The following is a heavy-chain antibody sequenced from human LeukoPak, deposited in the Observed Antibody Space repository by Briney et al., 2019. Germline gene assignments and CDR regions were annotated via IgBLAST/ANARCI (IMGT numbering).Heavy chain of an antibody. CDR1: GFTFSSYA. J-gene: IGHJ6*03. D-gene: IGHD6-19*01. V-gene: IGHV3-21*01. Sequence: GGSLRLSCAASGFTFSSYAMSWVRQAPGKGLEWVSSISSSSSYIYYADSVKGRFTISRDNAKNSLYLQMNSLRAEDTAVYYCARGAVAGPYYYYYMDVWGKGTTVTVSS. CDR2: ISSSSSYI. CDR3: ARGAVAGPYYYYYMDV.